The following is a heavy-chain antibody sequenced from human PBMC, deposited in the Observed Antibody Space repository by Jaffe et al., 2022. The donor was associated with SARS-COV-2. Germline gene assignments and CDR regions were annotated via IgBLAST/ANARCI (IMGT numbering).Heavy chain of an antibody. V-gene: IGHV3-33*01. J-gene: IGHJ2*01. CDR1: GFTFSSYG. CDR3: AGGYSSSSGWYFDL. CDR2: IWYDGSNK. Sequence: QVQLVESGGGVVQPGRSLRLSCAASGFTFSSYGMHWVRQAPGKGLEWVAVIWYDGSNKYYADSVKGRFTISRDNSKNTLYLQMNSLRAEDTAVYYCAGGYSSSSGWYFDLWGRGTLVTVSS. D-gene: IGHD6-6*01.